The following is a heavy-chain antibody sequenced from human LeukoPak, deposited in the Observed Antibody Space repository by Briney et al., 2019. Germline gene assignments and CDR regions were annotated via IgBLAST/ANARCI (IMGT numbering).Heavy chain of an antibody. V-gene: IGHV3-23*01. D-gene: IGHD3-22*01. CDR1: GFTFSSYG. CDR2: ISGSGGST. Sequence: GGTLRLSCAASGFTFSSYGMNWVRQAPGKGLEWVSAISGSGGSTYYADSVKGRFTISGDNSKNTVHLQMNSLRAEDTAMYYCARRAGDYSHPYDYWGQGTLVTVSS. J-gene: IGHJ4*02. CDR3: ARRAGDYSHPYDY.